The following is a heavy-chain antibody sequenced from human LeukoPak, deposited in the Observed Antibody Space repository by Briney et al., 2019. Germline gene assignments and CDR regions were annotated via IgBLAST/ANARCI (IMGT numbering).Heavy chain of an antibody. Sequence: GGSLRLSCAASGFTFNSYGMHWVRQAPGKGLEWVASISYDGSNKDYPDSVKGRFTISRDNSKNTLYLQMNSLRVEDTAVYYCARHYDLIYSSSWYWFDPWGQGTLVTVSS. D-gene: IGHD6-13*01. J-gene: IGHJ5*02. CDR3: ARHYDLIYSSSWYWFDP. V-gene: IGHV3-30*03. CDR1: GFTFNSYG. CDR2: ISYDGSNK.